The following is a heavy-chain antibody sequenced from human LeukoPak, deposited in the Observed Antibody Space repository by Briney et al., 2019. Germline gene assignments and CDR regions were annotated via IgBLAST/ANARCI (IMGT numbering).Heavy chain of an antibody. D-gene: IGHD3-22*01. J-gene: IGHJ6*02. CDR2: IYSGGST. CDR3: ARERITMIVANYGMDV. Sequence: GGSLRLSCAASGFTVSSNYMSWVRQAPGKGLECVSVIYSGGSTYYADSVKGRFTISRDNSKNTLYLQMNSLRAEDTAVYYCARERITMIVANYGMDVWGQGTTVTVSS. CDR1: GFTVSSNY. V-gene: IGHV3-66*01.